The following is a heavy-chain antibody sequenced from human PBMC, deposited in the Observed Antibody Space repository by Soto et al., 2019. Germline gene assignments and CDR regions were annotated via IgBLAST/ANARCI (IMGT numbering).Heavy chain of an antibody. J-gene: IGHJ4*02. D-gene: IGHD3-22*01. CDR2: IYYSGST. Sequence: SETLSLTCTVSGGSISSGGYYWSWIRQHPGKGLEWIGYIYYSGSTYYNPSLKSRVTISVDTSKNQFSLKLSSVTAADTAVYYCASGDYYDSSGYYWYYFDYWGQGTLVTVSS. V-gene: IGHV4-31*03. CDR1: GGSISSGGYY. CDR3: ASGDYYDSSGYYWYYFDY.